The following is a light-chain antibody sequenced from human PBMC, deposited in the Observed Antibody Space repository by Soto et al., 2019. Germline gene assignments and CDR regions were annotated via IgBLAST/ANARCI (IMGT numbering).Light chain of an antibody. J-gene: IGKJ4*01. CDR1: QSISSW. CDR3: QQYNSYGT. V-gene: IGKV1-5*03. CDR2: KAS. Sequence: DIQMTQSPSTLSGSVGDRVTITCRASQSISSWLAWYQQKPGKAPKLLIYKASSLESGVPSRLSGSGSGTEFTLTISSMQPDDFATYYCQQYNSYGTFGGGTKVDIK.